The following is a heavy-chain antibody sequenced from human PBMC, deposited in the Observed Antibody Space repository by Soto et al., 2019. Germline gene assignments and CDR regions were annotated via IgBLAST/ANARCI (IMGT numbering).Heavy chain of an antibody. D-gene: IGHD3-10*01. CDR1: GFTVSSSY. V-gene: IGHV3-53*01. CDR2: ILTGGGT. Sequence: EVQLVESGGGLIQPGGSLRLSCATSGFTVSSSYMSWVRQAPGMGLEWVAAILTGGGTHYADSVKGRFTISRDNSQNTVHLHMNSLRGEDTATYYCVRGYWRLGESYYFDYWGQGTLVTVSS. CDR3: VRGYWRLGESYYFDY. J-gene: IGHJ4*02.